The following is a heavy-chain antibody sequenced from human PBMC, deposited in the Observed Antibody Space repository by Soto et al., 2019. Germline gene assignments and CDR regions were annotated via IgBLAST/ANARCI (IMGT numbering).Heavy chain of an antibody. CDR3: VKDLYSGSSHPDY. J-gene: IGHJ4*01. V-gene: IGHV3-30*18. CDR1: GFTFSSHC. CDR2: ISYDGSKR. Sequence: GGSLRLSCVASGFTFSSHCMHRVRQAPGKGLEWVAVISYDGSKRYYADSVKGRFTISRDNSKNTLYLQMHSLRAEDTAVYYCVKDLYSGSSHPDYWGQGTLVAPSS. D-gene: IGHD1-26*01.